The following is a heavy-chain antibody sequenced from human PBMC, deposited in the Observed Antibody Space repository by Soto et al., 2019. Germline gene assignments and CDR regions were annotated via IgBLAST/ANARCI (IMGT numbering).Heavy chain of an antibody. J-gene: IGHJ4*02. V-gene: IGHV5-10-1*01. CDR3: ARYDILTGYYFDY. CDR1: GYSFSTYW. D-gene: IGHD3-9*01. Sequence: GESLKISCKASGYSFSTYWIGWVRQMPGKGLEWMGRIDPSDSYTNYSPSFQGHVTISTDKSISTAYLQWSSLKASDTAMYYCARYDILTGYYFDYWGQGTLVTVSS. CDR2: IDPSDSYT.